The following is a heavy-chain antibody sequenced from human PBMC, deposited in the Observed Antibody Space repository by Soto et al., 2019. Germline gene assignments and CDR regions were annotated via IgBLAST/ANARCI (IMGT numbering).Heavy chain of an antibody. D-gene: IGHD2-15*01. CDR3: ARTVSDIVVVVAATRYGMDV. V-gene: IGHV5-10-1*01. Sequence: PGESLKISCKGSGYSFTSYWISWVRQMPGRGLEWMGRIDPSDSYTNYSPSFQGHVSISADKSISTAYLQWSRLKASVTAMYYCARTVSDIVVVVAATRYGMDVRGQVTTVTVSS. CDR1: GYSFTSYW. J-gene: IGHJ6*02. CDR2: IDPSDSYT.